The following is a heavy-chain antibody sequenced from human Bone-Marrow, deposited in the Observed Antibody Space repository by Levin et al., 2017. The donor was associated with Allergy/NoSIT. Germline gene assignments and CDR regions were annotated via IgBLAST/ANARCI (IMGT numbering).Heavy chain of an antibody. Sequence: ASVKVSCKASGYTFTSYGISWVRQAPGQGLEWMGWISAYNGNTNYAQKLQGRVTMTTDTSTSTAYMELRSPRSDDTAVYYCARDLRRWPRDWFDPWGQGTLVTVSS. J-gene: IGHJ5*02. CDR3: ARDLRRWPRDWFDP. CDR1: GYTFTSYG. CDR2: ISAYNGNT. D-gene: IGHD5-24*01. V-gene: IGHV1-18*01.